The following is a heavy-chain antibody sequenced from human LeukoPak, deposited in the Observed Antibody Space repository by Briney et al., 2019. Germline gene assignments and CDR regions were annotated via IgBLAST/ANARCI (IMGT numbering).Heavy chain of an antibody. CDR3: ARGRTIRDGVMVVPFSY. CDR2: IYYSGST. J-gene: IGHJ4*02. Sequence: ASETLSLTCTVSGGSMSSYYWSWIRQPPGKGLEWIGYIYYSGSTKYNPSLKSRVTISVDTSKNQFSLKLSSVTAADTAVYYCARGRTIRDGVMVVPFSYWGQGTLVTVSS. CDR1: GGSMSSYY. D-gene: IGHD5-24*01. V-gene: IGHV4-59*08.